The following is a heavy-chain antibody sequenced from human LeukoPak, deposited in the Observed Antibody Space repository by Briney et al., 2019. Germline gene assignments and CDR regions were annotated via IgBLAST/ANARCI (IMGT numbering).Heavy chain of an antibody. CDR2: ISGSGGST. J-gene: IGHJ4*02. CDR1: GFTFSSYA. Sequence: PGGSLRLSCAASGFTFSSYAMSWVRQAPGKGLEWVSAISGSGGSTYYADSVKGRFTISKDNSKNTLYVQMNSLRVEDTAVYYCVKGALFHFDYWGQGMLVTVSS. D-gene: IGHD2-21*01. CDR3: VKGALFHFDY. V-gene: IGHV3-23*01.